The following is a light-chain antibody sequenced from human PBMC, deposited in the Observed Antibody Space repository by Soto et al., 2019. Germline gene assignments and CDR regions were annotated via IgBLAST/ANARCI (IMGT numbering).Light chain of an antibody. Sequence: ESVLTQSPGTLSLSPGERATLSCRASQTVSSKYLTWYQQKPGQAPRLLIYGASIRATGIPDRFSGSRSGADFTLTIRKLEPEDFAVYYCQQFDDSPPAFIFGQGTKLEI. CDR1: QTVSSKY. CDR3: QQFDDSPPAFI. V-gene: IGKV3-20*01. J-gene: IGKJ2*01. CDR2: GAS.